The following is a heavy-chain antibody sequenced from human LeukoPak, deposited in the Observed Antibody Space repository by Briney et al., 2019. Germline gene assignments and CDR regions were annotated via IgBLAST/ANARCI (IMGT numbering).Heavy chain of an antibody. J-gene: IGHJ4*02. CDR3: GKVSSRITTAGRIDY. D-gene: IGHD6-6*01. CDR1: GFSFDNYA. Sequence: PGGSLRLSCAGSGFSFDNYAMTWVRQAPGKGLEWVSSITGGSRTTPYSDSFKDRFTISRDNSKATLFLQMSSVTVEDTALYYCGKVSSRITTAGRIDYWGRGVLVTVSS. V-gene: IGHV3-23*01. CDR2: ITGGSRTT.